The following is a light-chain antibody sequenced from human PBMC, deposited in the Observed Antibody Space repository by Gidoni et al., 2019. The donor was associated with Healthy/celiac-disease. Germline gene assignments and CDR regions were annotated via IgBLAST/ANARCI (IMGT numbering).Light chain of an antibody. CDR1: QSVTSSY. CDR2: GAS. CDR3: QQYGSSPPYT. Sequence: EIVLTQSPGTLSLSPGERATLSCSASQSVTSSYLAWYQQKPGQAPRLLIYGASSRATGIPDRFSGRGSGTDFTLTISRLEPEDFAVYYCQQYGSSPPYTFGQGTKLEIK. J-gene: IGKJ2*01. V-gene: IGKV3-20*01.